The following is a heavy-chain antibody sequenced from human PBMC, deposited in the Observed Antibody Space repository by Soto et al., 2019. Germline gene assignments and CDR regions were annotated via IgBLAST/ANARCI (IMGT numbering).Heavy chain of an antibody. J-gene: IGHJ4*02. Sequence: EVQLVESGGGLVQPGGSLRLSCETSDFVFYDHYMDWVRQAPGKGLEWVGRIRNTASSYSTKFAASVQGRFSISRDNSQNLLYLHMKSLQTEDTAVYYCARVSADTRTYFFESWGQGALVTVSS. CDR1: DFVFYDHY. CDR2: IRNTASSYST. CDR3: ARVSADTRTYFFES. V-gene: IGHV3-72*01. D-gene: IGHD5-18*01.